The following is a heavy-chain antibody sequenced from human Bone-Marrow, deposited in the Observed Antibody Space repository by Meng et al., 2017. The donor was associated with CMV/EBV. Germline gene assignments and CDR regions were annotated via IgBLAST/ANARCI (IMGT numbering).Heavy chain of an antibody. Sequence: GVLKISCAASGFTFSSYDMHWVRQATGKGLEWVSAIGTAGDTYYPGSVKGRFTISRENAKNSLYLQMNSLRAGDTAVYYCARARGGYFDYWGQGMLVTVSS. D-gene: IGHD3-16*01. V-gene: IGHV3-13*01. J-gene: IGHJ4*02. CDR2: IGTAGDT. CDR3: ARARGGYFDY. CDR1: GFTFSSYD.